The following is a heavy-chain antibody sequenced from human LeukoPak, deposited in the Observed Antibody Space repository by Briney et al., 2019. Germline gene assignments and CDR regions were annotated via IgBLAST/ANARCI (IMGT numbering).Heavy chain of an antibody. J-gene: IGHJ6*02. CDR1: GYTFTNYV. D-gene: IGHD6-6*01. V-gene: IGHV1-18*01. CDR2: ISAYNGNT. CDR3: ARASGRPYYYYGMDV. Sequence: ASVKVSCKASGYTFTNYVITWVRQAPGRGLEWMGRISAYNGNTNYAQKLQGRVTMTTDTSASTAYMELRSLRSDDTAVYYCARASGRPYYYYGMDVWGQGTTVTVSS.